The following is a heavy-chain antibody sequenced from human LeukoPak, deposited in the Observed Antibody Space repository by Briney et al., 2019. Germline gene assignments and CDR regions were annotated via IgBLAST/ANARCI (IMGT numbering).Heavy chain of an antibody. J-gene: IGHJ3*02. Sequence: ASVKVSCKASGYTFTSYGISWVRQAPGQGLEWMGWINPNSGGTNYAQKFQGRVTMTRDTSISTAYMELSRLRSDDTAAYYCARDRTYYDFWSGYFPDAFDIWGQGTMVTVSS. CDR2: INPNSGGT. V-gene: IGHV1-2*02. CDR3: ARDRTYYDFWSGYFPDAFDI. CDR1: GYTFTSYG. D-gene: IGHD3-3*01.